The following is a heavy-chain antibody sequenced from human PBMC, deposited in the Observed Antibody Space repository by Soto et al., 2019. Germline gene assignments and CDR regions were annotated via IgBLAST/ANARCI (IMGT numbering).Heavy chain of an antibody. CDR2: INHLETT. D-gene: IGHD1-26*01. CDR1: GASITYGGYS. V-gene: IGHV4-30-2*01. CDR3: ARGGGSDSFDY. J-gene: IGHJ4*02. Sequence: SETLSLTCTVSGASITYGGYSWSWIRQTPGKGLEWIGYINHLETTFYNPSFESRLTLSIDRANNQYSLNLNSMSAADRAVYFCARGGGSDSFDYWGQGILVTVSS.